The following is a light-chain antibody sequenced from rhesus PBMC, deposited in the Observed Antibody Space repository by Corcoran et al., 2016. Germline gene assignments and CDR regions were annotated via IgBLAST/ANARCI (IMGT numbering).Light chain of an antibody. Sequence: DIQMTQSPSSLSASVGDTVTITCRASRSFSSCLAWYQQKPGKAPTLMIYSASRLQSGVPARFSGSKSGTDFTLTICRLQPEDIASCYCQQYYSYPWTFGQWTKVEIK. CDR3: QQYYSYPWT. J-gene: IGKJ1*01. V-gene: IGKV1-46*01. CDR1: RSFSSC. CDR2: SAS.